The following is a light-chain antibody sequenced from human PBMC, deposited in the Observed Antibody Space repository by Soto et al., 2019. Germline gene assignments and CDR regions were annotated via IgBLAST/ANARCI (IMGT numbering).Light chain of an antibody. J-gene: IGLJ1*01. CDR1: SSNIGSNY. Sequence: QSVLTRPPSASGTPGQRVTISCSGSSSNIGSNYVYWYQQLPGTAPKLLIYRNNQRPSGVPDRFSGSKSGTSASLAISGLRSEDEVDYYCAAWDDSLSVYVFGTGTKVTVL. V-gene: IGLV1-47*01. CDR3: AAWDDSLSVYV. CDR2: RNN.